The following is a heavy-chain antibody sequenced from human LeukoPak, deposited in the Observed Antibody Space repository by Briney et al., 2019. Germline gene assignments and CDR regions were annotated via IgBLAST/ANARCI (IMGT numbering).Heavy chain of an antibody. D-gene: IGHD3-16*02. J-gene: IGHJ4*02. CDR2: IYSGGST. Sequence: GGSLRLSCAASGFTVSSNYMSWVRQAPGKGLEWVSVIYSGGSTYYADSVKGRFTISRDNSRNTLYLQMNSLRAEDTAVYYCASEYASYDYVWGSYHYWGQGTLVTVSS. CDR3: ASEYASYDYVWGSYHY. V-gene: IGHV3-53*01. CDR1: GFTVSSNY.